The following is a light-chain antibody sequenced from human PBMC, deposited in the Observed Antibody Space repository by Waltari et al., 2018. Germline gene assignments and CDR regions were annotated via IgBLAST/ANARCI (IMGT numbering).Light chain of an antibody. CDR1: QSITSY. V-gene: IGKV1-39*01. CDR2: AAS. Sequence: DLQMTQSPSSLSASVGDRVTLTCRASQSITSYVNWSQQKPGKPPKLLIYAASSLQSGVPSRFSGSGSGTDFPLTISSLQAEDFATYYCQQSYSTLYTFGQGTKLEIK. J-gene: IGKJ2*01. CDR3: QQSYSTLYT.